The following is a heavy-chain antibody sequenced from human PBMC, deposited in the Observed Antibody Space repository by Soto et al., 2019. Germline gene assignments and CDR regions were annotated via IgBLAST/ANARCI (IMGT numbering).Heavy chain of an antibody. V-gene: IGHV1-69*13. D-gene: IGHD2-21*02. Sequence: SVKVSCKASGGTFSSYAISWVRQAPGQGLEWMGGIIPIFGTANYAQKFQGRVTITADESTSTAYMELSSLRSEDTAVYYCARPAIVVVTAPSPYYYYGMDLWGQGTTVTVSS. J-gene: IGHJ6*02. CDR2: IIPIFGTA. CDR1: GGTFSSYA. CDR3: ARPAIVVVTAPSPYYYYGMDL.